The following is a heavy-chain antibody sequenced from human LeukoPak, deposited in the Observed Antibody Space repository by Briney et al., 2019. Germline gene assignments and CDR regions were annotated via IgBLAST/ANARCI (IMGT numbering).Heavy chain of an antibody. Sequence: SETLSLTCAVYGGSFSGYYWSCVCQPPGEGLGWSGEIKHRGSTNYNPPLKSRVTISVDTSKNQFSLKLSSVTAADTAVYYCARAREMATSGEHGAFDIWGEGTMVTVSS. V-gene: IGHV4-34*01. D-gene: IGHD5-24*01. CDR1: GGSFSGYY. CDR3: ARAREMATSGEHGAFDI. CDR2: IKHRGST. J-gene: IGHJ3*02.